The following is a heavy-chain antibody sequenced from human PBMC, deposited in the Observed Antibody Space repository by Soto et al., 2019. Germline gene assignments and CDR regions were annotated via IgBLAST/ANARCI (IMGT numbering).Heavy chain of an antibody. CDR1: GGSISSYY. J-gene: IGHJ4*02. D-gene: IGHD2-8*01. Sequence: QVQLQESGPGLVKPSETLSLTCTVSGGSISSYYWSWIRQPPGKGLEWIGYIYYSGSINYNPSLKSRVTISVDTSKNQFSLKLSSVTAADTAVYYCANIYCTNGVCYFDYWGQGTLVTVSS. CDR2: IYYSGSI. CDR3: ANIYCTNGVCYFDY. V-gene: IGHV4-59*08.